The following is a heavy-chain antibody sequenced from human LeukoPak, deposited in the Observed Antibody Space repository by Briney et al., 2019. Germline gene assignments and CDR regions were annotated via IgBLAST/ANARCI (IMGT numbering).Heavy chain of an antibody. J-gene: IGHJ4*02. D-gene: IGHD1-26*01. CDR3: ARGFIVGAEFDY. V-gene: IGHV4-34*01. CDR1: GGSFSGYY. Sequence: SETLSLTCAVYGGSFSGYYWSWIRQPPGKGLEWIGEINHSGSTNYNPSLKSRVTISVDTSKNQFSLKLSSVTAADTAVYYCARGFIVGAEFDYWGQGTLVTVSS. CDR2: INHSGST.